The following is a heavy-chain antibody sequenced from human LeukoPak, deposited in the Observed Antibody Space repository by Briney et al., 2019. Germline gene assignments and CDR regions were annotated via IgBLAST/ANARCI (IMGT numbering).Heavy chain of an antibody. V-gene: IGHV3-7*03. CDR2: IKQDGSEK. J-gene: IGHJ4*02. CDR1: GFTFSSYW. CDR3: ARGQTTVTN. Sequence: GGSLRLSCAAFGFTFSSYWMSWVRQAPGKGLEWVANIKQDGSEKYYLDSVKGRFTISRDNAKNSLYLQMNSLRAEDTAVYYCARGQTTVTNWGQGTLVTVSS. D-gene: IGHD4-17*01.